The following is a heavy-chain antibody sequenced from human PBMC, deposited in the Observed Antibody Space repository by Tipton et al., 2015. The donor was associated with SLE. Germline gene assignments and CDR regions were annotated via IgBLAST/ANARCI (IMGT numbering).Heavy chain of an antibody. Sequence: TLSLTCTVSGGSISSHYWSWIRQPPGKGLEWIGEINHSGSTNYNPSLKSRVTISVDTSKNQFSLKLSSVTAADTAVYYCARTLIAAAGTCMDVWGQGTTVTVSS. CDR3: ARTLIAAAGTCMDV. CDR2: INHSGST. D-gene: IGHD6-13*01. V-gene: IGHV4-34*01. J-gene: IGHJ6*02. CDR1: GGSISSHY.